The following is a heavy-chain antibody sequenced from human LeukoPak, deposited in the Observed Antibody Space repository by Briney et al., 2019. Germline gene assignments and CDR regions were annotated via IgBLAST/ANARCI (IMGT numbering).Heavy chain of an antibody. CDR2: IYPSDSET. Sequence: RGESLQISCQGSGSSFTSYWIAWVRQLPGKGLEWMGIIYPSDSETTYSPSFQGQVTISADKSISTAYLQWSSLTASDTAMYYCARSVGATPLDYWGQGTPVTVSS. J-gene: IGHJ4*02. D-gene: IGHD1-26*01. V-gene: IGHV5-51*01. CDR3: ARSVGATPLDY. CDR1: GSSFTSYW.